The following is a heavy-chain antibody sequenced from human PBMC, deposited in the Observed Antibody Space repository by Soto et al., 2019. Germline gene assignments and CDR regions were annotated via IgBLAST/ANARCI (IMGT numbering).Heavy chain of an antibody. CDR3: ARIRKNCGGDCYALEY. Sequence: PGESLKISCQGSGDTFSSDWIGWGCQMPGKGLEWMGIRFLGGCDTRYSPSFQGRVNISADKSVRTAFLQLNSLKAADTAMYYCARIRKNCGGDCYALEYWGPG. J-gene: IGHJ4*02. D-gene: IGHD2-21*02. CDR1: GDTFSSDW. CDR2: RFLGGCDT. V-gene: IGHV5-51*01.